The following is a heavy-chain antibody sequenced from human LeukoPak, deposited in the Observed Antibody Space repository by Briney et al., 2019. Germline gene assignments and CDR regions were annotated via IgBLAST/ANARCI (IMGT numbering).Heavy chain of an antibody. J-gene: IGHJ4*02. D-gene: IGHD3-10*01. Sequence: SVKVSCKASLYTFTGYYMHWVRQAPGQGLECIGRIYPNSGGTNYAQKFQGRVTMTRDTSISTAYMELSRLRSDDTAVYYCARVRGSGSSNPPFDYWGQGTLVTVSS. CDR2: IYPNSGGT. CDR1: LYTFTGYY. CDR3: ARVRGSGSSNPPFDY. V-gene: IGHV1-2*06.